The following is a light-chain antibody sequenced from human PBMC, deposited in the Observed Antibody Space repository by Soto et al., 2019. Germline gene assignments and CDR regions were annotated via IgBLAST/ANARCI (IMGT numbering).Light chain of an antibody. CDR2: NND. V-gene: IGLV1-44*01. CDR3: ATWDDSLTSYA. Sequence: QSVLTQPPSASGTPGQRVTISCSGSSSNIGSNTVNWYQQLPGTAPKLLIYNNDERPSGVPDRFSGSKSGTSASLAISGLQSEDEAEYYCATWDDSLTSYAFGTGTKLTVL. CDR1: SSNIGSNT. J-gene: IGLJ1*01.